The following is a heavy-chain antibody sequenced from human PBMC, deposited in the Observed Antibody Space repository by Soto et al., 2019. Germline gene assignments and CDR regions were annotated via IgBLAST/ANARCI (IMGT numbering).Heavy chain of an antibody. D-gene: IGHD3-9*01. Sequence: ASVKVSCKVSGYTLTELSMHWVRQAPGKGLEWMGGFDPEDGGTIYAQKFQGRVTMTEDTSTDTAYMELSSLRSEDTAVYYCARDRGYYFLTGYHAIYYWGQRTLVTVSS. CDR3: ARDRGYYFLTGYHAIYY. CDR2: FDPEDGGT. V-gene: IGHV1-24*01. CDR1: GYTLTELS. J-gene: IGHJ4*02.